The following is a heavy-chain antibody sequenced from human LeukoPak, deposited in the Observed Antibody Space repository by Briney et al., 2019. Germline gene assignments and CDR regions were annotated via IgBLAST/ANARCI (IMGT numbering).Heavy chain of an antibody. V-gene: IGHV3-21*01. Sequence: GGSLRLSCAASGFTFNTYGMHWVRQAPGKGLEWVSSITTSSNYIYYADSVKGRFTISRDNAKNSLYLQMNSLRAEDTAVYYCARDGGSYPYYYMDVWGKGTTVTVSS. J-gene: IGHJ6*03. D-gene: IGHD1-26*01. CDR1: GFTFNTYG. CDR2: ITTSSNYI. CDR3: ARDGGSYPYYYMDV.